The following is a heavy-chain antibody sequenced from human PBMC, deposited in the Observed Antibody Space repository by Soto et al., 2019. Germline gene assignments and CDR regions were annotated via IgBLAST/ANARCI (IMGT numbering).Heavy chain of an antibody. D-gene: IGHD1-1*01. Sequence: GGSLRLSCEASGFIFSNYWMHWVRQTPGTGLVWVSRISNDGSITNYADSVKGRFTISRDNAKNTLYLQMNSLIAEDTAVYYCAKDLTWNQADYWGQGALVTVSS. CDR2: ISNDGSIT. V-gene: IGHV3-74*01. J-gene: IGHJ4*02. CDR3: AKDLTWNQADY. CDR1: GFIFSNYW.